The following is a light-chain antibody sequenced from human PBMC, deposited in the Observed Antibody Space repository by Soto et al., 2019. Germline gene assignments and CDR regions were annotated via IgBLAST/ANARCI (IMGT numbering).Light chain of an antibody. CDR1: SSDVGVYEY. CDR2: DVS. Sequence: QSALTQPRSVSGSPGQSVTISCTGTSSDVGVYEYVSWYQQHPGKAPKLMIYDVSKRPSGVPDRFSGSKSGNTASLTISGLQAEDEADYYCCSYAGSYTYVFGPGTKVTVL. V-gene: IGLV2-11*01. J-gene: IGLJ1*01. CDR3: CSYAGSYTYV.